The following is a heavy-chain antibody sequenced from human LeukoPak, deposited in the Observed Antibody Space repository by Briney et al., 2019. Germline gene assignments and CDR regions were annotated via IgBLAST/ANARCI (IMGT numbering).Heavy chain of an antibody. Sequence: GGSLRLSCAASGFTFSSYEMNWVRQAPGEGLEWVSYISSSGSTVYYADSVRGRFTISRDNAKNSLYLQMNSVRVEDTAVYYCARGYGGGGNDYWGPGTLVTVSS. CDR1: GFTFSSYE. CDR3: ARGYGGGGNDY. V-gene: IGHV3-48*03. J-gene: IGHJ4*02. CDR2: ISSSGSTV. D-gene: IGHD6-19*01.